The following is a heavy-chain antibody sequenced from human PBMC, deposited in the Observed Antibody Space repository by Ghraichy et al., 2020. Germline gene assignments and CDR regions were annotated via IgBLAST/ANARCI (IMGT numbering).Heavy chain of an antibody. V-gene: IGHV2-70*11. J-gene: IGHJ6*02. CDR3: ARLQPLAGADEHSTYHGVDV. CDR2: IDWDDEK. Sequence: SGPTLVKPTQTLTLTCTFSGFSLNSRGMCVSWVRQPPGKALEWLARIDWDDEKYYNTFLKTRLTISKDPPQDHVVLTVTDQDLLDTATYYCARLQPLAGADEHSTYHGVDVWGQGTAVTVSS. D-gene: IGHD6-19*01. CDR1: GFSLNSRGMC.